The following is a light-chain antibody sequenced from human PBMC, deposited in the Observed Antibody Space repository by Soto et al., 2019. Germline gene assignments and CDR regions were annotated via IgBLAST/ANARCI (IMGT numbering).Light chain of an antibody. CDR1: QYINNW. J-gene: IGKJ4*01. Sequence: DIQMTQSPSTLSASVGDRVTITCRASQYINNWLAWYQQKPGKAPKVLISKASTLESGVPSRFSGSGSGTEFTLTISGLQPDDFATYYCQQYNVYSSFGGGTKVEI. V-gene: IGKV1-5*03. CDR3: QQYNVYSS. CDR2: KAS.